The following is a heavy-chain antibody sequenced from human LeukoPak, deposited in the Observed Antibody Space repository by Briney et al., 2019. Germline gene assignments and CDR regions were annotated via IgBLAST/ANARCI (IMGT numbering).Heavy chain of an antibody. CDR2: IIPIFGTA. D-gene: IGHD2-2*01. J-gene: IGHJ6*03. Sequence: SVKVSCKASGGTFRSYAISWVRQAPGQGLEWMGGIIPIFGTANYAQKFQGRVTITTDESTSTAYMELSSLRSEDTAVYYCARGPLYCSSTSCYSPGYYYYYMDVWGKGTTVTVSS. CDR3: ARGPLYCSSTSCYSPGYYYYYMDV. V-gene: IGHV1-69*05. CDR1: GGTFRSYA.